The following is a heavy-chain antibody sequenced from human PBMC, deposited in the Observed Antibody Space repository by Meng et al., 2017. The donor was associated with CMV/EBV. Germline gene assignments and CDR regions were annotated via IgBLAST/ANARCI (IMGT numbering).Heavy chain of an antibody. V-gene: IGHV4-34*01. CDR3: ARVGAPIVVVPACRNGYSNYPVCAYYGMDV. CDR2: INHSGST. J-gene: IGHJ6*02. D-gene: IGHD2-2*01. CDR1: GRSFSGYY. Sequence: SETLSLTCAVYGRSFSGYYWSWIRQPPGKGLEWIGEINHSGSTNYNPSLKSRVTISVDTSKNQFSLKLSSVTAADTAVYYCARVGAPIVVVPACRNGYSNYPVCAYYGMDVWGQGTTVTVSS.